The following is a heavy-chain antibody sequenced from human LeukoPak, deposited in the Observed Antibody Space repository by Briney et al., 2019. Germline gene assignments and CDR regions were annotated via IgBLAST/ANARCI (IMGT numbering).Heavy chain of an antibody. Sequence: SVKVSCKASGGTFSSYAISWVRQAPGQGLEWMGRIIPIFGTANYAQKFQGRVTITRNTSISTAYMELSSLRSEDTAVYYCARGAPGASCSGGSCPYFDFWAQGTLVTVSS. J-gene: IGHJ4*02. CDR3: ARGAPGASCSGGSCPYFDF. D-gene: IGHD2-15*01. CDR2: IIPIFGTA. CDR1: GGTFSSYA. V-gene: IGHV1-69*05.